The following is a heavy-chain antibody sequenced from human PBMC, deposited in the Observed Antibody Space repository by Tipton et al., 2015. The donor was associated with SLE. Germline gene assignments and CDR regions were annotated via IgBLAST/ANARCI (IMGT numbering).Heavy chain of an antibody. CDR3: ARGHIVSLPAAPSLDVDV. D-gene: IGHD2-2*01. CDR1: GYILTNYY. CDR2: MNPSDDST. Sequence: QVQLVQSGAEVKKPGASVKVSCKASGYILTNYYVHWVRQAPGQGLEWMGIMNPSDDSTTYAQKFQGRVTVTRDTSTSTLYMELNSLRSEDTAVYYCARGHIVSLPAAPSLDVDVWGQGTTVIVSS. J-gene: IGHJ6*02. V-gene: IGHV1-46*01.